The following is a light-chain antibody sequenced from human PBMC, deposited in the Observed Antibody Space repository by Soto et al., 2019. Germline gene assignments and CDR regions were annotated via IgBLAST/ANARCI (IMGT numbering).Light chain of an antibody. J-gene: IGLJ2*01. CDR3: RSNASTSTVV. Sequence: QSALTQPASVSGSPGQSITISCTGTSSDVGGYNYVSWYQQHPGKAPKLMIYDVSNRPSGVSNRFSGSKSGNTASLAISGLQAEDEADYYFRSNASTSTVVFGGGTKLTVL. CDR1: SSDVGGYNY. V-gene: IGLV2-14*01. CDR2: DVS.